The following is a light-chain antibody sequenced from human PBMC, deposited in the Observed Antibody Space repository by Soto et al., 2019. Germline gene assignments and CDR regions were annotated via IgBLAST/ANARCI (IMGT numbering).Light chain of an antibody. V-gene: IGKV3-15*01. CDR3: QQYFDVPFT. Sequence: EIVLTQSPGTLSLSPGDRATLSCRASQSVSSNLAWYQQKPGQAPRLLIYGASTRATGIPARFSGSGSGTDFTLTISSLEAEDVAFYWCQQYFDVPFTFGGGTKVDNK. J-gene: IGKJ4*01. CDR1: QSVSSN. CDR2: GAS.